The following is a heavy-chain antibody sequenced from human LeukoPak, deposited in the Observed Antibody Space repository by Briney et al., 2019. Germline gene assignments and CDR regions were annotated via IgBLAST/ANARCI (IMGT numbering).Heavy chain of an antibody. D-gene: IGHD3-10*01. CDR2: ISGDSTNI. CDR3: ARDHYFGDTGYSRSLDY. CDR1: GFTLNDYS. Sequence: PGGSLRLSCTASGFTLNDYSMNWVRQAPGKGLEWISYISGDSTNIFYADSVKGRFTISRDNVKNSLYLQMNGLRAEDTAVYYCARDHYFGDTGYSRSLDYWGQGTLVTVSS. J-gene: IGHJ4*02. V-gene: IGHV3-48*01.